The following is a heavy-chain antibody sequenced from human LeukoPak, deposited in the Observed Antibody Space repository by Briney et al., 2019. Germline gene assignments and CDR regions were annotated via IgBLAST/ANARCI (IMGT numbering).Heavy chain of an antibody. CDR3: ARDPYPTITGTQDFDY. Sequence: ASVKVSCKASGYTFTSYAMHWVRQAPGQRLEWMGWINAGNGNTKYSQKFQGRVTITRDTSASTAYMELSRLRSDDTAVYYCARDPYPTITGTQDFDYWGQGTLVTVSS. D-gene: IGHD1-20*01. J-gene: IGHJ4*02. CDR2: INAGNGNT. V-gene: IGHV1-3*01. CDR1: GYTFTSYA.